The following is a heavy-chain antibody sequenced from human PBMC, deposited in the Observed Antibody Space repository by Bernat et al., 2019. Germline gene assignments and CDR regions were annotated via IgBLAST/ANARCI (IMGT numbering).Heavy chain of an antibody. V-gene: IGHV3-23*01. CDR2: FSGGDGTT. CDR3: AKDCGGSCYGFHY. Sequence: EVQLLESGGGSPQPGGSLRLSCAASGFTFSSYGMSWVRQAPGKGLEWGSTFSGGDGTTYYADSVKGRFTISRDNSKNTLYLPMNRLRAEDTAVYYCAKDCGGSCYGFHYWGQGTLVTVSS. J-gene: IGHJ4*02. CDR1: GFTFSSYG. D-gene: IGHD2-15*01.